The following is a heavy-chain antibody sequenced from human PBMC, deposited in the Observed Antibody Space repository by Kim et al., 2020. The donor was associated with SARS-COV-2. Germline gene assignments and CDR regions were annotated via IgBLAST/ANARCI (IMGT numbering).Heavy chain of an antibody. CDR3: ARIWFGELLVGYGWFDP. J-gene: IGHJ5*02. V-gene: IGHV4-4*02. Sequence: LKSRVTISVDKSKNQFSLKLGSVTAADTAVYYCARIWFGELLVGYGWFDPWGQGTLVTVSS. D-gene: IGHD3-10*01.